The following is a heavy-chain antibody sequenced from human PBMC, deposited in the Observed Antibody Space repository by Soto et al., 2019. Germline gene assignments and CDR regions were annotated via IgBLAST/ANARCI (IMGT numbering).Heavy chain of an antibody. CDR3: ATPPPREASDGFDY. CDR1: GYSFTSYW. J-gene: IGHJ4*02. Sequence: PGESLKISCKGSGYSFTSYWIGWVRQTPGKGPAWMGIIYPGDSDTRYSPSFRGQVTISADKSISTASLQWSSLKASDTAMYYCATPPPREASDGFDYWGQGTRVPVAS. V-gene: IGHV5-51*01. CDR2: IYPGDSDT.